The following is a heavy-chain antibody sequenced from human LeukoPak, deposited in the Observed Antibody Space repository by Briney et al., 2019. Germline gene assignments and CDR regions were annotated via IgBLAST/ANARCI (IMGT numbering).Heavy chain of an antibody. V-gene: IGHV3-7*01. CDR3: TRELWPADY. CDR1: GFTFSYYS. CDR2: IIKDGSDK. D-gene: IGHD3-16*01. Sequence: GGSLRLSCAASGFTFSYYSMNWVRQAPGRGLEWVANIIKDGSDKYYVDSVKGRFSISRDNAKNSVYLQMSGLRVEDTAVYYCTRELWPADYWGQGILVTVSS. J-gene: IGHJ4*02.